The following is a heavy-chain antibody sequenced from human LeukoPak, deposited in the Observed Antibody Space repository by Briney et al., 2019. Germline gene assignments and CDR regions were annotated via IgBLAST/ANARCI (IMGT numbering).Heavy chain of an antibody. CDR1: GFTFSSYG. J-gene: IGHJ4*02. CDR2: ISYDGSNK. V-gene: IGHV3-30*18. Sequence: GGSLRLSCAASGFTFSSYGMHWVRQAPGKGLEWVAVISYDGSNKYYADSVKGRFTISRDNSKNTLYLQMNSLRAEDTAVYCCAKDMLRWSDYFDYWGQGTLVTVSS. CDR3: AKDMLRWSDYFDY. D-gene: IGHD4-23*01.